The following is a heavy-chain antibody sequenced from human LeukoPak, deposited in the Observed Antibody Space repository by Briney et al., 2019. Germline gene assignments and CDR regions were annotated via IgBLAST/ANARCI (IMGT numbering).Heavy chain of an antibody. CDR1: GCTFTDYY. Sequence: VASVKVSCKVSGCTFTDYYMHWVQQAPGKGLEWMGLVDPEDGETIYAEKFQGRVTITADTSTDTAYMELSSLRSEDTAVYYCATDNSNYDGAFDIWGQGTMVTVSS. CDR3: ATDNSNYDGAFDI. J-gene: IGHJ3*02. V-gene: IGHV1-69-2*01. D-gene: IGHD4-11*01. CDR2: VDPEDGET.